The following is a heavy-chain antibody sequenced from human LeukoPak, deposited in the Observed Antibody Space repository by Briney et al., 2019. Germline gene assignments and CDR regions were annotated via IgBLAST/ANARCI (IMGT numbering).Heavy chain of an antibody. D-gene: IGHD5-18*01. J-gene: IGHJ4*02. CDR3: AKDGPDTAY. CDR2: ISYDGSNK. CDR1: GFTFSSYG. V-gene: IGHV3-30*18. Sequence: GRSLRLSCAASGFTFSSYGMHWVRQAPGKGLEWVAVISYDGSNKYYADSVKGRFTISRDNSKNTLYLQMNSLRAEDTAVYYCAKDGPDTAYWGQGTLVTVSS.